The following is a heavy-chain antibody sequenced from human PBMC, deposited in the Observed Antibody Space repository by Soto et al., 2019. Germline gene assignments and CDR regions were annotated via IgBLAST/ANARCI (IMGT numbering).Heavy chain of an antibody. CDR1: GGSISSGGYY. CDR3: ASVKDVESDYYYYTDV. CDR2: IYYSGST. J-gene: IGHJ6*03. Sequence: QVELQESGPGLVKPSQTLSLTCPVSGGSISSGGYYWSWIRQHPGKGLEWIGYIYYSGSTYYSPSLKSRVTFSVDTSTNQFSLNMSSVTAADTAVYYCASVKDVESDYYYYTDVWGKGTTVTVSS. D-gene: IGHD2-15*01. V-gene: IGHV4-31*03.